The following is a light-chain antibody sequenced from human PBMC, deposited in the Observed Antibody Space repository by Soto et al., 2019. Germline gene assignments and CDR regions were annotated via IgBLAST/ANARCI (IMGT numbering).Light chain of an antibody. CDR3: HHYET. CDR2: GAS. Sequence: ETLMTQSPATLSVSPGERATLSCRASQSVNNNLAWYQQKLGQAPRVLIYGASTRATGIPARFTGSGSGTEFTLTISRLEPEDFTAYYCHHYETFGQGTKVDIK. CDR1: QSVNNN. V-gene: IGKV3-15*01. J-gene: IGKJ1*01.